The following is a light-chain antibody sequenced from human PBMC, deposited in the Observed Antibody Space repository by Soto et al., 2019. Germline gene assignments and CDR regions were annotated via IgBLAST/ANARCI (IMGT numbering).Light chain of an antibody. Sequence: QSALTQPASVSGSPGQSITISCTGTSSDVGSYNLVSWYQQHPGKAPKLMIYEGSKRPSGVSNRFSGSKSGNTASLTISGLQAADEADYYCCSYAGSSTLVFGGGTQLTVL. J-gene: IGLJ2*01. CDR2: EGS. CDR1: SSDVGSYNL. V-gene: IGLV2-23*01. CDR3: CSYAGSSTLV.